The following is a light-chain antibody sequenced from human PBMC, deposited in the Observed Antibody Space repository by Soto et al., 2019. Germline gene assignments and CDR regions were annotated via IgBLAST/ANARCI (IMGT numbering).Light chain of an antibody. Sequence: DIPMTQSPSSLSASVGDRVTITCRTSQSISYYLNWFQQKPGKAPKLLINAASSLQSGVPSRFSGSGSGTVFTLTISSLQPDYSATYLCLRGYSTPRAFGQGTKVEI. V-gene: IGKV1-39*01. CDR1: QSISYY. J-gene: IGKJ1*01. CDR2: AAS. CDR3: LRGYSTPRA.